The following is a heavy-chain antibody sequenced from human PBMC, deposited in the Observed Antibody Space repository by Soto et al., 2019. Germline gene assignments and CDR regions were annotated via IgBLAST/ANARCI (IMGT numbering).Heavy chain of an antibody. CDR3: ARTAAAGKYYYGMDV. Sequence: GESLKISCKCSGYSFTSYWIGWVRQMPGKGLELMGIIYPGDSDTRYSPSFQGQVTISADKSISTAYLQWSSLKASDTAMYYCARTAAAGKYYYGMDVWGQGTTVTVSS. CDR1: GYSFTSYW. V-gene: IGHV5-51*01. D-gene: IGHD6-13*01. J-gene: IGHJ6*02. CDR2: IYPGDSDT.